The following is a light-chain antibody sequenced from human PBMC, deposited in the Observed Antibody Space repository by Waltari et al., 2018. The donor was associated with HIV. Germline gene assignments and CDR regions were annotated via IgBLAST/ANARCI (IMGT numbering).Light chain of an antibody. Sequence: EIVLTQSPGTLSLSPGERATLSCRSSQSVSSSYLAWYQQKPGQAPRLLFYGASCRATGIPDRFSGSGSGTDFTLTISRLEPEDFAVYYCQQYGSSPSITFGQGTRLEIK. J-gene: IGKJ5*01. V-gene: IGKV3-20*01. CDR2: GAS. CDR3: QQYGSSPSIT. CDR1: QSVSSSY.